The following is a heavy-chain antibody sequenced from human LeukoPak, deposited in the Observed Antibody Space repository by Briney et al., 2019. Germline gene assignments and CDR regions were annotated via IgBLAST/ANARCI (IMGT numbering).Heavy chain of an antibody. CDR3: AKDGDCSSTSCYGGPHYYYYYMDV. CDR2: IRYDGSNK. J-gene: IGHJ6*03. CDR1: GFTFSSYG. D-gene: IGHD2-2*01. V-gene: IGHV3-30*02. Sequence: GGSLRLSCAASGFTFSSYGIHWVRQAPGKGLEWVAFIRYDGSNKYYADSVKGRFTISRDNPKNTVYLQMNSLRAEDTAVYYCAKDGDCSSTSCYGGPHYYYYYMDVWGKGTTVTISS.